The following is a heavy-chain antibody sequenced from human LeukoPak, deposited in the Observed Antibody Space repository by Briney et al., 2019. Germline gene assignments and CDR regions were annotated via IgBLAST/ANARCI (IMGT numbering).Heavy chain of an antibody. CDR1: GFTFSSYA. CDR3: AKDIGDYYGSGSID. J-gene: IGHJ4*02. D-gene: IGHD3-10*01. CDR2: ISWNSGSI. V-gene: IGHV3-9*01. Sequence: GGSLRLSCAASGFTFSSYAMTWVRQAPGKGLEWVSGISWNSGSIGYADSVKGRFTISRDNAKNSLYLQMNSLRAEDTALYYFAKDIGDYYGSGSIDWGQGTLVTVSS.